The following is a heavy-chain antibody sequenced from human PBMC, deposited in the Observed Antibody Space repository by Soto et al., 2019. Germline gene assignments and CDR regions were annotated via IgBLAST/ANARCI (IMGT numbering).Heavy chain of an antibody. CDR3: VPEGSSGREYFQH. CDR1: GFTFSSYS. D-gene: IGHD6-19*01. V-gene: IGHV3-21*01. J-gene: IGHJ1*01. Sequence: GGSLRLSCAASGFTFSSYSMNWVRQAPGKGLEWVSSISSSSSYIYYADSVKGRFTISRDNAKNSLYLQMNSLRAEDTAVYYCVPEGSSGREYFQHWGQGTLVTVSS. CDR2: ISSSSSYI.